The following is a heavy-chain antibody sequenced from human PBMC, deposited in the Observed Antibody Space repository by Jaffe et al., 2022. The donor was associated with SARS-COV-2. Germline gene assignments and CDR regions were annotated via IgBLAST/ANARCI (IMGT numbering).Heavy chain of an antibody. V-gene: IGHV3-7*01. D-gene: IGHD5-18*01. CDR2: IKQDGSEK. CDR1: GFTFSNYW. Sequence: EVQLVESGGGLVQPGGSLRLSCAASGFTFSNYWMTWVRQAPGKGLEWVANIKQDGSEKYYVDSVKGRFTISRDNARNSLYLQMNSLRAEDTAVYYCARTIFHTAMALGFYFDYWGQGTLVTVSS. J-gene: IGHJ4*02. CDR3: ARTIFHTAMALGFYFDY.